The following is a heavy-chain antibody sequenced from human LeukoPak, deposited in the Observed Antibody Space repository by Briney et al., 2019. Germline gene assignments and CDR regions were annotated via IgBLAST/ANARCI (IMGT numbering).Heavy chain of an antibody. CDR3: ATHGGAYYESLTGNFDY. J-gene: IGHJ4*02. V-gene: IGHV4-39*01. CDR2: IYYSGNT. CDR1: GCSISSSSHY. Sequence: SETLSLTCTVSGCSISSSSHYWGWIRQTPGKGLEWIGSIYYSGNTYYNPSLRSRVTISLDTSQNQFSLKLSSVTAADTAVYYCATHGGAYYESLTGNFDYWGQGTLVTVSS. D-gene: IGHD3-9*01.